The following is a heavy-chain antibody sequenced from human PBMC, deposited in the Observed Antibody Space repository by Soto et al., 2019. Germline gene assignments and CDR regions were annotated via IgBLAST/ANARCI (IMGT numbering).Heavy chain of an antibody. CDR3: ARVVVAATRGAFDI. J-gene: IGHJ3*02. Sequence: EVQLVESGGGLVKPGGSLRLSCAASGFTFSSYSMNWVRQAPGKGLEWVSSISSSSSYIYYADSVKGRFTISRDNAKNSLDLQMNSLRAEDTAVYYCARVVVAATRGAFDIWGQGTMVTVSS. D-gene: IGHD2-15*01. CDR1: GFTFSSYS. V-gene: IGHV3-21*01. CDR2: ISSSSSYI.